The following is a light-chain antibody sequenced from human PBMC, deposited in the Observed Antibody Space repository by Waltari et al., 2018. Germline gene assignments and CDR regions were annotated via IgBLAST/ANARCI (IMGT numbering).Light chain of an antibody. Sequence: QTVVTQEPSLSVSPGGTVTLTCALSSGSVSSTSYATWYQQPPGQAPRTLVYKATSRSSGVPDRFSGSILGNKAALTITGAQADDESDYYCSLYTGSGIWVFGGGTKLTVL. CDR3: SLYTGSGIWV. CDR2: KAT. J-gene: IGLJ3*02. V-gene: IGLV8-61*01. CDR1: SGSVSSTSY.